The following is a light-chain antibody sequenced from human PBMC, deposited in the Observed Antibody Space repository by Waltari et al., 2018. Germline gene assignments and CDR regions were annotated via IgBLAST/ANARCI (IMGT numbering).Light chain of an antibody. CDR2: GAY. J-gene: IGKJ1*01. CDR3: QHYVRLPAT. V-gene: IGKV3-20*01. CDR1: QRVSRT. Sequence: EIVLTQSPGTLSLSPGDRATLSCRASQRVSRTLAWYQQKPGQAPRLLIYGAYTSATGIPERFSGGGSVTDFSITISRLEPEDFAVYYCQHYVRLPATFGQGTKVEIK.